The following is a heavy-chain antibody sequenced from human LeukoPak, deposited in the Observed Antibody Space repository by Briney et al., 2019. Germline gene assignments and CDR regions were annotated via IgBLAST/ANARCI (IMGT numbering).Heavy chain of an antibody. J-gene: IGHJ4*02. CDR2: IYYSGST. D-gene: IGHD6-19*01. CDR3: ARGPRSSGSFSIDF. CDR1: GGSISSSSYY. Sequence: SETLSLTCTVSGGSISSSSYYWGWIRQPPGKGLEWIGSIYYSGSTYYNPSLKSRVTISVDTSKNQFSLNLTSVTAADTAVYYCARGPRSSGSFSIDFWGQGTLVTVSS. V-gene: IGHV4-39*07.